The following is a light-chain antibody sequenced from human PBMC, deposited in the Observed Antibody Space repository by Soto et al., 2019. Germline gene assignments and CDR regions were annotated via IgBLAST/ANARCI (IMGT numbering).Light chain of an antibody. J-gene: IGLJ1*01. Sequence: QSVLTQPPSASGSPGQSVTISCTGTSSDVGDYTYVSWYQQHPGKAPKLMISEVSKRPSGVPDRFSGSKSGNTASLTVSGLQAEDESDYCCGSYAGIHYLGFVFCTDTKFAVL. CDR1: SSDVGDYTY. V-gene: IGLV2-8*01. CDR3: GSYAGIHYLGFV. CDR2: EVS.